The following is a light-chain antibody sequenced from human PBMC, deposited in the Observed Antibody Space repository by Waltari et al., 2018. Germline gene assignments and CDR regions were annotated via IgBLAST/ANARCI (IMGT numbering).Light chain of an antibody. CDR2: LDD. V-gene: IGLV1-47*01. J-gene: IGLJ2*01. Sequence: QSLLTQPPSLSGTPGPRVIISGSGSCSSIGTTYLFWYQQFPGRAPKLLIYLDDPRPSGVPDRFSASKSGSSASLTISGLRPEDEADYHCAGWDDSLTGVVFGGGTKLTV. CDR1: CSSIGTTY. CDR3: AGWDDSLTGVV.